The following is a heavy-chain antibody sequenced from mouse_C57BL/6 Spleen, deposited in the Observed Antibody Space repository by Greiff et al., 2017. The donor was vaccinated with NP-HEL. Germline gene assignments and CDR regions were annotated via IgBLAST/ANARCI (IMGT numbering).Heavy chain of an antibody. CDR1: GYAFSSSW. Sequence: QVQLQQSGPELVKPGASVKISCKASGYAFSSSWMNWVKQRPGKGLEWIGRIYPGDGDTNYNGKFKGKATLTADKSSSTAYMQLCSLTSEDSAVYFCARYGYYVAYAMDYWGQGTSVTVSS. CDR3: ARYGYYVAYAMDY. CDR2: IYPGDGDT. J-gene: IGHJ4*01. V-gene: IGHV1-82*01. D-gene: IGHD2-3*01.